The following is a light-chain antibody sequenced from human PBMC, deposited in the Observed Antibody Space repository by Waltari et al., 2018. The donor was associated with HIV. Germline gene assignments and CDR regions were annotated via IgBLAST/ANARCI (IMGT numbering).Light chain of an antibody. CDR3: QSYDISLSGWV. J-gene: IGLJ2*01. CDR1: SSNIGAGFD. Sequence: GAPGQRVTISCTGTSSNIGAGFDVHWYQQLPGTVPKVLIYNNTDRPSGVPDRFSGSKSATSASLAITGLQAEDEANYYCQSYDISLSGWVFGGGTKLTVL. V-gene: IGLV1-40*01. CDR2: NNT.